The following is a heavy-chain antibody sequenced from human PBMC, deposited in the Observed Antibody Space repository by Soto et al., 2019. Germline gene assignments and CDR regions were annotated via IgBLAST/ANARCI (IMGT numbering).Heavy chain of an antibody. J-gene: IGHJ4*01. CDR1: GGSISSGGYY. V-gene: IGHV4-31*03. Sequence: SETLSLTCTVSGGSISSGGYYWSWIRQHPGKGLEWIGYIYYSGSTYYNPSLKSRVTISVDTSKNQFSLKLSSVTAADTDVYYCARHVEWEIFYYFEHWGQGTPVTVSS. CDR2: IYYSGST. D-gene: IGHD1-26*01. CDR3: ARHVEWEIFYYFEH.